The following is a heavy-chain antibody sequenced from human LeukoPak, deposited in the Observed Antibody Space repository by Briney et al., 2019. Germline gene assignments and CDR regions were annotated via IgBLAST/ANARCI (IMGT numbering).Heavy chain of an antibody. V-gene: IGHV1-18*01. J-gene: IGHJ4*02. CDR2: ISAYNGNT. CDR3: ARSGAYYYDSSGYYAVGY. Sequence: ASVKVSCKASGYTFTSYGISWVRQAPGQGLEWMGWISAYNGNTNYAQKLQGRVTTTTDTSTSTAYMELRSLRSDDTAVYYCARSGAYYYDSSGYYAVGYWGQGTLVTVSS. CDR1: GYTFTSYG. D-gene: IGHD3-22*01.